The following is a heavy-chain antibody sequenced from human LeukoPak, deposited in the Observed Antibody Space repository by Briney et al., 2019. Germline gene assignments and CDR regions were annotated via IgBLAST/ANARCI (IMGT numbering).Heavy chain of an antibody. Sequence: PSETRSLTCAVSGGSISSSNWWSWVRQPPGKGLEWIGVIYHSGSTNYNPSLKSRVTISVDKSKNQFSLKLSSVAAADTAVYYCARAAEPVGPSRGWYFDYWGQGTLVTVSS. D-gene: IGHD6-19*01. V-gene: IGHV4-4*02. J-gene: IGHJ4*02. CDR1: GGSISSSNW. CDR2: IYHSGST. CDR3: ARAAEPVGPSRGWYFDY.